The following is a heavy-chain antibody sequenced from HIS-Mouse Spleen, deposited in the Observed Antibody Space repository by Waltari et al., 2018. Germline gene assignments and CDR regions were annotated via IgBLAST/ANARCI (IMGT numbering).Heavy chain of an antibody. V-gene: IGHV4-39*07. CDR3: AREIPYSSSWYDWYFDL. Sequence: QLQLQESGPGLVKPSETLSLTCTVSGGSMSSSSYYWGWTRHPPGKGLEWIGIIYYSGSNYYNPSLKSRVTISVDTSKNQFSLKLSSVTAADTAVYYCAREIPYSSSWYDWYFDLWGRGSLVTVSS. D-gene: IGHD6-13*01. CDR1: GGSMSSSSYY. J-gene: IGHJ2*01. CDR2: IYYSGSN.